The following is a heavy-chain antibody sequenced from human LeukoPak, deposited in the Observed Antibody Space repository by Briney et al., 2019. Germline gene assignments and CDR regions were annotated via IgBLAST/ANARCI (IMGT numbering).Heavy chain of an antibody. J-gene: IGHJ5*02. V-gene: IGHV1-46*01. CDR1: GYTFTSYY. D-gene: IGHD2-2*01. CDR2: INPSGGST. CDR3: ARGDIVVVPAANRGFDP. Sequence: ASVKVSCKASGYTFTSYYMHWVRQAPGQGLEWMGIINPSGGSTGYAQKFQGRVTMTRDTSTSTVYMELSSLRSEDTAVYYCARGDIVVVPAANRGFDPWGQGTLVTVSS.